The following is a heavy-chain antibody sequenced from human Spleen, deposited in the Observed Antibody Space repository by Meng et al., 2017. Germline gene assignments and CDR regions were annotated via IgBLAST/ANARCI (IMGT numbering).Heavy chain of an antibody. D-gene: IGHD3-10*01. V-gene: IGHV3-30*01. CDR2: ISYDGNNE. CDR1: GFTLSTYA. CDR3: ARDLSYIVGYGTDWY. J-gene: IGHJ4*02. Sequence: GESLKISCAASGFTLSTYAMHWVRQAPGKGLEWVALISYDGNNEYYADSVKGRFTIPRDNSKNTLYLQMNSLRAEDTAVYYCARDLSYIVGYGTDWYWGQGALVTVSS.